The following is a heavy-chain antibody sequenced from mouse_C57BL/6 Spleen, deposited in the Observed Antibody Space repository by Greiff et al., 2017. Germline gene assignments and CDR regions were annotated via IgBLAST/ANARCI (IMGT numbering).Heavy chain of an antibody. D-gene: IGHD1-1*01. CDR2: VDPNSGGT. CDR3: ARGFTTVVATDAKGY. J-gene: IGHJ4*01. V-gene: IGHV1-72*01. CDR1: GYTFTSYW. Sequence: VQLQQPGAELVKPGASVKLSCKASGYTFTSYWMHWVKQRPGRGLEWIGRVDPNSGGTKYNEKFKSKATLTVDKPSSTAYMQLSRLTSEDSAVYYCARGFTTVVATDAKGYWGQGTSVTVSS.